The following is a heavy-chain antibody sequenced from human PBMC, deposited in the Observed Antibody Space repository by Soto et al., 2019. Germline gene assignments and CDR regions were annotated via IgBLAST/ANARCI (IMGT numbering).Heavy chain of an antibody. Sequence: GASVKVSCKASGYTFTSYDINWVRQATGQGLEWMGWMHPNSGNTGFAQKFQGRLSMTRDTSISTAYMELSSLRSEDTAVYFCARGLDMAVAGYWGQGTPVTVSS. V-gene: IGHV1-8*01. CDR2: MHPNSGNT. CDR1: GYTFTSYD. J-gene: IGHJ4*02. CDR3: ARGLDMAVAGY. D-gene: IGHD6-19*01.